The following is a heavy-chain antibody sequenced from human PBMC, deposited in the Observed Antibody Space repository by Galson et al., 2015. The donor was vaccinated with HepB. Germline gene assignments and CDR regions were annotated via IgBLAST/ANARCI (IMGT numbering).Heavy chain of an antibody. J-gene: IGHJ4*02. V-gene: IGHV4-30-4*01. CDR1: GGSISSGDYY. D-gene: IGHD3-16*02. Sequence: TLSLTCTVSGGSISSGDYYWSWIRQPPGKGLEWIGYIYYSGSTYYNPSLKSRVTISVDTSKNQFSLKLSSVTAADTAVYYCARGASDYVWGSYRLYYFDYWGQGTLVTVSS. CDR2: IYYSGST. CDR3: ARGASDYVWGSYRLYYFDY.